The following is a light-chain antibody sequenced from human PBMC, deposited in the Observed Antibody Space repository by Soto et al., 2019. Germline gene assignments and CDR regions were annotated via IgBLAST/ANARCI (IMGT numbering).Light chain of an antibody. Sequence: QAVLTQPASVSGSPGQSITISCTGTSSDVGGYKYVSWYQQHPDKAPKLIIFEVSNRTSGIASRFPGSKSGNTASLTISGLQAEDEADYYCASYTSSSTSVIFGRGTTLTVL. CDR3: ASYTSSSTSVI. CDR1: SSDVGGYKY. J-gene: IGLJ2*01. V-gene: IGLV2-14*01. CDR2: EVS.